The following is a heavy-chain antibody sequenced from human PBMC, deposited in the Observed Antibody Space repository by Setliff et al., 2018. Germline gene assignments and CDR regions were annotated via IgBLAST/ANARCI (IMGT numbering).Heavy chain of an antibody. V-gene: IGHV4-61*09. CDR1: GGSISNTYYY. D-gene: IGHD1-1*01. J-gene: IGHJ6*03. CDR2: IYTSWST. Sequence: SETLSLTCTVSGGSISNTYYYWSWIRQPAGQGLEWIGQIYTSWSTNYNPSLKSRVTISVDTSKNQFSLKLSSVTAADTAVYYCARVVPTARRGRLYYYYMDVWDKGATVTVSS. CDR3: ARVVPTARRGRLYYYYMDV.